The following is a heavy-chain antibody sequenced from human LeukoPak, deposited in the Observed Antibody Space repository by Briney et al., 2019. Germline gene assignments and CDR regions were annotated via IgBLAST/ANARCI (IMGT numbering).Heavy chain of an antibody. V-gene: IGHV3-33*06. J-gene: IGHJ4*02. CDR1: GFTFSHFG. Sequence: GTPLRLSCEASGFTFSHFGMHWVRQAPGKGLEWVAVIWSDATNQYYGDSVKGRFTISRDNFKKTVSLQMDSLRAEDTAVYYCAEDAQRGFDYSSSLEHWGQGSLVTVSS. CDR2: IWSDATNQ. D-gene: IGHD4-11*01. CDR3: AEDAQRGFDYSSSLEH.